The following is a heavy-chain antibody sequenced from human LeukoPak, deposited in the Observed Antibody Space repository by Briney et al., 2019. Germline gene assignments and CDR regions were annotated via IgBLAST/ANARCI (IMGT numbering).Heavy chain of an antibody. Sequence: PSGGSLRLSCAASGFTFDDYGMSWVRQAPGKGLERVSGINWNGGRTGYADSVKGRFTISRDNAKNSLYLQMNSQRAEDTALYYCARDRFLRRPEPADYWGQGTLVTVSS. CDR1: GFTFDDYG. V-gene: IGHV3-20*04. CDR3: ARDRFLRRPEPADY. D-gene: IGHD1-14*01. J-gene: IGHJ4*02. CDR2: INWNGGRT.